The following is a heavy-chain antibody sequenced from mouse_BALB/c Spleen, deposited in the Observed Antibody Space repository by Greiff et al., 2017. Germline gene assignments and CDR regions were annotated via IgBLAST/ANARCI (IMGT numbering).Heavy chain of an antibody. CDR2: IDPANGNT. Sequence: VQLQQSGAELVRSGASVKLSCTASGFNIKDYYMHWVKQRPEQGLEWIGRIDPANGNTKYDPKFQGKATITADTSSNTAYLQLSSLTSEDTAVYYCAYYYGSSYGYWGQGTTLTVSS. J-gene: IGHJ2*01. CDR1: GFNIKDYY. D-gene: IGHD1-1*01. V-gene: IGHV14-3*02. CDR3: AYYYGSSYGY.